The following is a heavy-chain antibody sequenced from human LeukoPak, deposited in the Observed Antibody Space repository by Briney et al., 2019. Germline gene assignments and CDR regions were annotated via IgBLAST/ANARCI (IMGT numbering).Heavy chain of an antibody. J-gene: IGHJ6*03. CDR1: GYTFTSYG. CDR3: AIWGYCSSTSCYTDLEYYYYMDV. V-gene: IGHV1-18*01. D-gene: IGHD2-2*02. Sequence: GASVKVSCKASGYTFTSYGISWVRQAPGQGLEWMGWISAYNGNTNYAQKLQGRVTMTTDTSTSTAYMELRSLRSDDTVVYYCAIWGYCSSTSCYTDLEYYYYMDVWGKGTTVTVSS. CDR2: ISAYNGNT.